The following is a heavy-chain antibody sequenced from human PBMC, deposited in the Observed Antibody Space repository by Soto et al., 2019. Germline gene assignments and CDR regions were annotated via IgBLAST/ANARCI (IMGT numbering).Heavy chain of an antibody. D-gene: IGHD2-15*01. CDR1: GFTFSGNA. J-gene: IGHJ4*02. Sequence: EVQVLESGGGLIQPGGSLRLSCAASGFTFSGNAMSWVRQAPGKGLEWVSTISGSGRSRFYVDSVKGRVTISRDNSKNTVYLHRNSMRGEDAAVYYGGGDVAHEIGSVEWRGKGTLVIVS. V-gene: IGHV3-23*01. CDR3: GGDVAHEIGSVEW. CDR2: ISGSGRSR.